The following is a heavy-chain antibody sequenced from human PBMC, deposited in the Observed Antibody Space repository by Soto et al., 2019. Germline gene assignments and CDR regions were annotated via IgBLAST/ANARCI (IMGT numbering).Heavy chain of an antibody. V-gene: IGHV3-33*01. D-gene: IGHD3-10*02. CDR1: GFIFRNYG. Sequence: QVQLVESGGGVVQPGRSLRLSCTASGFIFRNYGMHWVRQAPGKGLEWLAVIWYDGSNKYYADSVKGRFTISRDNSKNTLYLQMKSLRAEDTAIYFCARDVRSRRYDLWGQGTLVIVSS. CDR3: ARDVRSRRYDL. CDR2: IWYDGSNK. J-gene: IGHJ5*02.